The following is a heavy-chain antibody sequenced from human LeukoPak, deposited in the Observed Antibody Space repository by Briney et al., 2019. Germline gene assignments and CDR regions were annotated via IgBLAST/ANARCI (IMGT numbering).Heavy chain of an antibody. J-gene: IGHJ6*02. V-gene: IGHV1-24*01. CDR2: FDPEDGET. CDR3: ATGGYGSGFYGMDV. CDR1: GYTLTELS. D-gene: IGHD3-10*01. Sequence: ASVKVSCMVSGYTLTELSMHWVRQAPGKGLEWMGGFDPEDGETIYAQKFQGRVTMTEDTSTDTAYMELSSLRSEDTAVYYCATGGYGSGFYGMDVWGQGTTVTVSS.